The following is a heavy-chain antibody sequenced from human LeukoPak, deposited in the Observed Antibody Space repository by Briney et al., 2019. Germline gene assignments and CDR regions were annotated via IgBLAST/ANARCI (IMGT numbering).Heavy chain of an antibody. D-gene: IGHD5-12*01. CDR3: ARVGYSGYDLWTARYYYYYYYMDV. CDR1: RGSISSGNYY. Sequence: KPSQTLSLTCTVSRGSISSGNYYWSWIRQPAWKGLEWIGRFHTRGSTNYNPSLKSRVIISVDTSKNQFSLKLSSVTAADTAVYYCARVGYSGYDLWTARYYYYYYYMDVWGKGTTVTVSS. V-gene: IGHV4-61*02. CDR2: FHTRGST. J-gene: IGHJ6*03.